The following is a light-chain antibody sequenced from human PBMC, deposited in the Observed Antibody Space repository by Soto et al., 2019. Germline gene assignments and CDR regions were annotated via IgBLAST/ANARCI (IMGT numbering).Light chain of an antibody. CDR1: QGIRND. J-gene: IGKJ1*01. CDR2: GAS. CDR3: LLAYYFPWT. V-gene: IGKV1-6*01. Sequence: AIQMTQSPSSLSASLGDRFTITCRTSQGIRNDLGWYQQKPGKAPKLLIYGASSLQSGVPSRFSGSGSGTDFALTISSLQPEDFAPYYCLLAYYFPWTFGQVTKVDVK.